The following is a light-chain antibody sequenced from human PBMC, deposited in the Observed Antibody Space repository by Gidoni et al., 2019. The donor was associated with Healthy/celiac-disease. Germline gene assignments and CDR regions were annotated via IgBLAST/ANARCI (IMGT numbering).Light chain of an antibody. J-gene: IGKJ1*01. CDR1: QSSSSY. V-gene: IGKV1-39*01. CDR2: AAS. Sequence: DIQMTQSPSSLSASVGDRVTNTCRASQSSSSYLNWYQQKPGKAPTLLIYAASSLQSGVPSRCSGSGSGTDFTLTISSLQPKDFATYYCQQSYSTPPWTFGQGTKVEIK. CDR3: QQSYSTPPWT.